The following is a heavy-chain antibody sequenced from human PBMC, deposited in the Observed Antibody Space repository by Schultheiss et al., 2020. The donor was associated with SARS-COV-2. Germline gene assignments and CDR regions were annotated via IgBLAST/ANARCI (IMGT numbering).Heavy chain of an antibody. D-gene: IGHD3-22*01. J-gene: IGHJ3*02. CDR1: GFTFSSYG. V-gene: IGHV3-30*03. CDR3: AATADRGAFDI. CDR2: ISYDGSNK. Sequence: GGSLRLSCAASGFTFSSYGMHWVRQAPGKGLEWVAVISYDGSNKYYADSVKGRFTISRDNAKNSLYLQMNSLRAEDTAVYYCAATADRGAFDIWGQGTMVTVSS.